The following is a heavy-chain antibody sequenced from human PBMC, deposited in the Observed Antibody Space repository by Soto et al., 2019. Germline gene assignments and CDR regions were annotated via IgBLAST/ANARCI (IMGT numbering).Heavy chain of an antibody. CDR2: INPNSGGT. D-gene: IGHD6-19*01. CDR3: ARGQGSGWYEDLDY. CDR1: RYTFIAYH. Sequence: QVQLVQSGAEVKKPGASVKVSCKASRYTFIAYHMHWVRQAPGQGLEWMGWINPNSGGTNYAQRFQGRVTLTRDTSISTAYMELSGLKSDDTAVYYCARGQGSGWYEDLDYWGQGTLVPVSS. J-gene: IGHJ4*02. V-gene: IGHV1-2*02.